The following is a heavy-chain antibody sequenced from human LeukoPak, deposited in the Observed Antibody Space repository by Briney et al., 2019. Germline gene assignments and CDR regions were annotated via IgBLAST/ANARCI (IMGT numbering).Heavy chain of an antibody. CDR1: GDSISRYY. V-gene: IGHV4-4*07. Sequence: SETLSLTCTVSGDSISRYYCSWIRQPAGKGLEWIGRIYTGGTTNYNPSLTSRVTMSVDTSKNQFSLKLTSVTAADTAVYYCAREPNSGSPIDYWGQGTLVTVSS. J-gene: IGHJ4*02. D-gene: IGHD1-26*01. CDR2: IYTGGTT. CDR3: AREPNSGSPIDY.